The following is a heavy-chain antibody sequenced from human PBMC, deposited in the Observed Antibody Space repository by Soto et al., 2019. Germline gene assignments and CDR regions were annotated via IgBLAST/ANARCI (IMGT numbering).Heavy chain of an antibody. D-gene: IGHD3-3*01. V-gene: IGHV1-2*04. J-gene: IGHJ4*02. CDR2: INPNSGGT. Sequence: ASVKVSCKASGYTFTGYYMHWVRQAPGQGLEWMGWINPNSGGTNYAQKFQGWVTMTRDTSIGTAYMELSRLRSDDTAVYYCARGGHYDFWSGYYIPVFDYWGQGTLVTVSS. CDR1: GYTFTGYY. CDR3: ARGGHYDFWSGYYIPVFDY.